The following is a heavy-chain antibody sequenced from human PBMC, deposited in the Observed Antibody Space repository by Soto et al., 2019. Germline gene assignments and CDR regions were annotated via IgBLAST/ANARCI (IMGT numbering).Heavy chain of an antibody. CDR2: IYYSGST. V-gene: IGHV4-59*08. CDR3: ARPPGR. D-gene: IGHD2-15*01. Sequence: SETLSLTCTVSVGSISSYYWSWIRQPPGKGLEWIGYIYYSGSTNYNPSLKSRVTISVDTSKNQFSLKLSSVTAEDTAVYYCARPPGRWGQGTLVTVSS. CDR1: VGSISSYY. J-gene: IGHJ4*02.